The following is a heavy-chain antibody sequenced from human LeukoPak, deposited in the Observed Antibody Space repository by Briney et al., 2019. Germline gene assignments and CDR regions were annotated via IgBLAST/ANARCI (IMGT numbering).Heavy chain of an antibody. CDR2: IIPIFGTA. V-gene: IGHV1-69*13. CDR1: GYTFTGYY. D-gene: IGHD2-21*02. CDR3: ARGYCGGGCLYPNSYYYYGMDV. J-gene: IGHJ6*02. Sequence: ASVKVSCKASGYTFTGYYMHWVRQAPGQGLEWMGGIIPIFGTANYAQKFQGRVTITADESTSTAYMELSSLRSEDTAVYYCARGYCGGGCLYPNSYYYYGMDVWGQGTTVTVSS.